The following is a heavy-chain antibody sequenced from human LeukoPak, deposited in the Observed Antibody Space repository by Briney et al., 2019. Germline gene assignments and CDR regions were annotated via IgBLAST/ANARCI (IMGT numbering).Heavy chain of an antibody. CDR1: GYTFTDYD. CDR2: ISGGGGTG. V-gene: IGHV1-3*01. J-gene: IGHJ5*02. D-gene: IGHD3-10*01. Sequence: ASVKVSGKASGYTFTDYDIHWVRQAPGQRLEWMGWISGGGGTGIYSQNFQDRVTITWDTSATTAYMELNSLRSEDTAVYYCARVLWFGHLYNWFDPWGQGTLVTVSS. CDR3: ARVLWFGHLYNWFDP.